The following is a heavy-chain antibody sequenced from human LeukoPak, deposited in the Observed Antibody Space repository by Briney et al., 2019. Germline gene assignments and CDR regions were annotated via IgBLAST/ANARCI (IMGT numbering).Heavy chain of an antibody. J-gene: IGHJ4*02. CDR3: ARRGDPYDILTGYYLDY. CDR2: IYYSGST. D-gene: IGHD3-9*01. Sequence: SETLSLTCTVSGGSISSYYWSWIRQPPGKGLEWIGYIYYSGSTNYNPSLKSRVTISVDTSKNQFSLKLSSVTAADTAVYYCARRGDPYDILTGYYLDYWGQGTLVTVSS. V-gene: IGHV4-59*12. CDR1: GGSISSYY.